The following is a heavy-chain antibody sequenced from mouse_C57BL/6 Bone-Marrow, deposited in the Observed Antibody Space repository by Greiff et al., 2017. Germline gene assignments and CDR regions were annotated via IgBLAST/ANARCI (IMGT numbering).Heavy chain of an antibody. CDR2: IRSKSNNYAT. J-gene: IGHJ4*01. V-gene: IGHV10-1*01. CDR3: VRLYYGYAMDY. CDR1: GFSFNTYA. Sequence: EADGGLVQPKGSLKLSCAASGFSFNTYAMNWVRQAPGKGLEWVARIRSKSNNYATYYADSVKDRFTISRDDSESMLYLQMNNLKTEDTAMYYCVRLYYGYAMDYWGQGTSVTVSS. D-gene: IGHD1-1*01.